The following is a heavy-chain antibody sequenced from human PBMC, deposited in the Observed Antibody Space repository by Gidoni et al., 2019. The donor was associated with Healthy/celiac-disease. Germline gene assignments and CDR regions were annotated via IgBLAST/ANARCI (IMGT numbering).Heavy chain of an antibody. CDR1: GFTFSGDS. CDR3: ARMPPYCGGDCYSDY. CDR2: ISSSSSYI. D-gene: IGHD2-21*02. Sequence: EVQLVESGRGLVKPGGSLRLSCAASGFTFSGDSMNWLRQAPGKGLEWVSSISSSSSYIYYADSVKGRFTISRDNGKNAMYLEMNSLRAEDTAVYYCARMPPYCGGDCYSDYWGQGTLVTVSS. J-gene: IGHJ4*02. V-gene: IGHV3-21*01.